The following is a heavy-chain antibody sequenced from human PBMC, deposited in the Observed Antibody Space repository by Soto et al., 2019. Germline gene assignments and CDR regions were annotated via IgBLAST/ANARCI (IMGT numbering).Heavy chain of an antibody. CDR2: IYYSGNT. V-gene: IGHV4-30-4*01. CDR3: AREISYVSGGHLYYGMDV. Sequence: PSETLSLSCSVSGGSISSGYYYWSWIRQPPGKGLEWIGNIYYSGNTYYNPSLKSRLIISIDTSKNQFSLKVGSVTAADTAVYYCAREISYVSGGHLYYGMDVLGQGTAVTVS. D-gene: IGHD3-16*01. J-gene: IGHJ6*02. CDR1: GGSISSGYYY.